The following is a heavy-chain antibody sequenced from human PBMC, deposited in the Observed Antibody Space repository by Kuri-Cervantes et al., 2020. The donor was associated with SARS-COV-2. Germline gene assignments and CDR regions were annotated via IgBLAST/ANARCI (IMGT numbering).Heavy chain of an antibody. CDR1: GDSVSSNSAA. D-gene: IGHD2-2*02. Sequence: SCAISGDSVSSNSAAWNWIRQSPSRGLEWLGRTYYRSKWYNDYAVSVKSRITINPDTSKNQFSLQLNSVTPEDTAVYYCARDQRADCSSTSCYIGGYYYYMDVWGKGTTVTVSS. CDR2: TYYRSKWYN. V-gene: IGHV6-1*01. J-gene: IGHJ6*03. CDR3: ARDQRADCSSTSCYIGGYYYYMDV.